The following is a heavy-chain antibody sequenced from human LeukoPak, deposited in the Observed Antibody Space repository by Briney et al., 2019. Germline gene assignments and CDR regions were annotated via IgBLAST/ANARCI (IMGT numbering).Heavy chain of an antibody. J-gene: IGHJ6*03. Sequence: TGGSLRLSCAASGFTFSNAWMSWVRQAPGKGLEWVGRIKSKTDGGTTDYAAPVKGRFTISRDDSKNTLYLQMNSLKTEDTAVYYCTTIVGATINYYYYMDVWGKGTTVTVSS. D-gene: IGHD1-26*01. CDR2: IKSKTDGGTT. CDR3: TTIVGATINYYYYMDV. V-gene: IGHV3-15*01. CDR1: GFTFSNAW.